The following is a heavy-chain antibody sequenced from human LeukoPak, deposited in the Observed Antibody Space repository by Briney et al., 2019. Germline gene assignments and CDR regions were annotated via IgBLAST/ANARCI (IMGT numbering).Heavy chain of an antibody. V-gene: IGHV1-69*01. CDR1: GGTFSSYA. CDR3: AHQIYCTNGVCRDY. CDR2: IIPIFGTA. Sequence: GASVKVSCKASGGTFSSYAISWVRQAPGQGLEWMGGIIPIFGTANYAQKFQGRATITADESTSTAYMELSSLRSEDTAVYYCAHQIYCTNGVCRDYWGQGTLVTVSS. D-gene: IGHD2-8*01. J-gene: IGHJ4*02.